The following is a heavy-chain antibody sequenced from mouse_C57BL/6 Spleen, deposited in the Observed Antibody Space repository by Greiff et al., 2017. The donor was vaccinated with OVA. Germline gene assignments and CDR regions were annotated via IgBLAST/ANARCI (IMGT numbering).Heavy chain of an antibody. CDR2: INPNNGGT. CDR3: ARRYDYDWYFDV. D-gene: IGHD2-4*01. Sequence: EVQLQQSGPELVKPGASVKISCKASGYTFTDYYMNWVKQSHGKSLEWIGDINPNNGGTSYNQKFKGKATLTVDKSSSTAYMELRSLTSEDSAVYYCARRYDYDWYFDVWGTGTTVTVSS. J-gene: IGHJ1*03. V-gene: IGHV1-26*01. CDR1: GYTFTDYY.